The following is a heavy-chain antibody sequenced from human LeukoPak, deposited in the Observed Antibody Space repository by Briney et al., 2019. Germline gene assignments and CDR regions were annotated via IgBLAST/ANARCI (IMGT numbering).Heavy chain of an antibody. V-gene: IGHV3-30*02. J-gene: IGHJ5*02. D-gene: IGHD6-19*01. CDR2: IRYDGSNK. Sequence: PGGSLRLSCAASGFTFSGSAMHWVRQAPGKGLEWVAFIRYDGSNKYYADSVKGRFTISRDNSKNTLYLQMNSLRAEDTAVYYCAKEGQQWLPFSWGWFDPWGQGTLVTVSS. CDR3: AKEGQQWLPFSWGWFDP. CDR1: GFTFSGSA.